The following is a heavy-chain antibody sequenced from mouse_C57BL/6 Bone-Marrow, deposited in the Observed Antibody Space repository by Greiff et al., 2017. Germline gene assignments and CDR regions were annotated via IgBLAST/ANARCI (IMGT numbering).Heavy chain of an antibody. Sequence: EVKVEESGGGLVQPGGSMKLSCVASGFTFSNYWMNWVRQSPEKGLEWVAQIRLKSDNYATHYAESVKGRFTISRDDSKSSVYLQMNNLSAEDTGIYYCTGRNWDGTRPWFAYWGQGTLVTVSA. D-gene: IGHD4-1*01. CDR2: IRLKSDNYAT. J-gene: IGHJ3*01. CDR3: TGRNWDGTRPWFAY. CDR1: GFTFSNYW. V-gene: IGHV6-3*01.